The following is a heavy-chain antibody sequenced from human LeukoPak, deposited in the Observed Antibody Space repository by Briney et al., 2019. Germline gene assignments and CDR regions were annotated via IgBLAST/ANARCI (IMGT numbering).Heavy chain of an antibody. CDR2: ISSSSSYT. D-gene: IGHD3-10*01. CDR1: GFTFSDYY. Sequence: GGSLRLSCAASGFTFSDYYMNWIRQAPGKGLEWVSYISSSSSYTNYADSLRGRFTISRDNSKNSLYLQMNSLRTEDTALYYCASGLGSMVKGYFDYWGQGNLVTVSS. J-gene: IGHJ4*02. V-gene: IGHV3-11*03. CDR3: ASGLGSMVKGYFDY.